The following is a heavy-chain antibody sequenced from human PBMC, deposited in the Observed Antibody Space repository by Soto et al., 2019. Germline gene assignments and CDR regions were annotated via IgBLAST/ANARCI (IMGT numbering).Heavy chain of an antibody. V-gene: IGHV3-23*01. D-gene: IGHD4-17*01. CDR3: AKDSQDYGDYFYIAYYSGMDV. Sequence: GGSLRLSCAASGFTFSSYAMCWVRQAPGKGLEWVSAISGSGGSTYYADSVKGRFTISRDNSKNTLYLQMNSLRAEDTAVYYCAKDSQDYGDYFYIAYYSGMDVWGQGTTVTVSS. J-gene: IGHJ6*02. CDR2: ISGSGGST. CDR1: GFTFSSYA.